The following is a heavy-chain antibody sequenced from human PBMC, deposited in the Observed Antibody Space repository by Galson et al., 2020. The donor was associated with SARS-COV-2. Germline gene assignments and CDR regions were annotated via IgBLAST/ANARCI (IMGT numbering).Heavy chain of an antibody. J-gene: IGHJ4*02. Sequence: GGSLRLSCAASGFSFSRYGMNWVRQAPGKGLEWVASVRYDGSKTLYADSVRGRSTISRDNFKETLYLQMNSLRVDDTAVYYCAKDNNLSYFDAWGQGTQVTVSP. CDR1: GFSFSRYG. V-gene: IGHV3-30*02. CDR2: VRYDGSKT. CDR3: AKDNNLSYFDA.